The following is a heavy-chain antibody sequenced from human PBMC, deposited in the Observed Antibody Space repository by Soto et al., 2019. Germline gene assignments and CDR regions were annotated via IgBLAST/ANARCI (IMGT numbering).Heavy chain of an antibody. J-gene: IGHJ3*02. Sequence: SETLSLTCTVSGGSISSYYWSWIRQPPGKGLEWIGYIYYSGSTNYNPSLKSRVTISVDTSKNQFSLKLSSVTAADTAVYYCARDLRSSSWYRNSDAFDIWGQGTMVTVSS. CDR1: GGSISSYY. CDR2: IYYSGST. D-gene: IGHD6-13*01. V-gene: IGHV4-59*01. CDR3: ARDLRSSSWYRNSDAFDI.